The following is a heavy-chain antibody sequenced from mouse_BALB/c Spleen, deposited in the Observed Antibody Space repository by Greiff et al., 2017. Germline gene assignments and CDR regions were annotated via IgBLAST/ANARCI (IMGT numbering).Heavy chain of an antibody. V-gene: IGHV1-69*02. J-gene: IGHJ4*01. CDR2: IYPSDSYT. D-gene: IGHD1-1*01. Sequence: VQLQQPGAELVRPGASVKLSCKASGYTFTSYWINWVKQRPGQGLEWIGNIYPSDSYTNYNQKFKDKATLTVDKSSSTAYMQLSSPTSEDSAVYYCTRLPYYGSSYYAMDYWGQGTSVTVSS. CDR3: TRLPYYGSSYYAMDY. CDR1: GYTFTSYW.